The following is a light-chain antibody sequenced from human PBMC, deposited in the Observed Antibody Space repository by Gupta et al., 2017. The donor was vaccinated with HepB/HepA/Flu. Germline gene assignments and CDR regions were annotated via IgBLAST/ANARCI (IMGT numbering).Light chain of an antibody. J-gene: IGLJ3*02. CDR2: GS. Sequence: SYVLTQAPSVSVAPGQTARIICGGNNIESKSVQWYQQEPGQAPVLVVYGSDRPSGISERFSGSNSGNTATLTISRVEAGDEADYYCQVWHSNSDLGVFGGGTKLTVL. CDR1: NIESKS. V-gene: IGLV3-21*02. CDR3: QVWHSNSDLGV.